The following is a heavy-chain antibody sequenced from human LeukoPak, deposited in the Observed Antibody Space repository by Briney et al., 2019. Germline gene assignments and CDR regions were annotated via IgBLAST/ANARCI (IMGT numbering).Heavy chain of an antibody. J-gene: IGHJ3*02. V-gene: IGHV3-21*01. CDR1: GFTFSSYS. CDR2: ISSSSSYI. CDR3: ARDQGYSSSLDAFDI. D-gene: IGHD6-13*01. Sequence: PGESLRLSCAASGFTFSSYSMTWVRQAPGKGLEWVSSISSSSSYIYYADSVKGRFTISRDNAKNSLYLQMNSLRAEDTAVYYCARDQGYSSSLDAFDIWGQGTMVTVSS.